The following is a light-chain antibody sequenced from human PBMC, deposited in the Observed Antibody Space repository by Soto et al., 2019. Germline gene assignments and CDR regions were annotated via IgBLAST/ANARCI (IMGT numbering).Light chain of an antibody. Sequence: DIQMTQSPSSLSASVGDRVTITCQASLDISNYLNWYQHKPGKVPKLLIYDASKLETGVPSRFGGSGSGTDLTFTISSLQPEDVATYYCQQNDNLPPLTFGGGTKVEIK. CDR3: QQNDNLPPLT. J-gene: IGKJ4*01. CDR1: LDISNY. V-gene: IGKV1-33*01. CDR2: DAS.